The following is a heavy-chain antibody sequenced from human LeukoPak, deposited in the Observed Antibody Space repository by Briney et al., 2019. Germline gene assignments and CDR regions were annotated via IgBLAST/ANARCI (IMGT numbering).Heavy chain of an antibody. CDR1: GYTFTSYG. CDR2: ISAYNGNT. D-gene: IGHD3-16*01. Sequence: ASVNVSCKASGYTFTSYGISWVRHAPGQGLEWRGWISAYNGNTNYAQKFQDRVTITADESTSTTYMELSSLKSEDTAVYYCATTGGDIYYYYMDVWGKGTTVTISS. V-gene: IGHV1-18*01. J-gene: IGHJ6*03. CDR3: ATTGGDIYYYYMDV.